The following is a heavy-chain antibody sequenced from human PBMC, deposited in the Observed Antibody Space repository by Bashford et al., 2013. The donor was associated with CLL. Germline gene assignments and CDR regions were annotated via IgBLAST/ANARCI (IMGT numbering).Heavy chain of an antibody. D-gene: IGHD6-19*01. CDR2: IYPGDSDT. V-gene: IGHV5-51*01. Sequence: ESLKISCKGSGYSFTSYWIGWVRQMPGKGLEWMGIIYPGDSDTRYSPSFQGQVTISADKSISTAYLQWSSLKASDTAMYYCARRIPSIAVAGNWMEDYYYYGMDVWGRRDHGHRLL. CDR3: ARRIPSIAVAGNWMEDYYYYGMDV. CDR1: GYSFTSYW. J-gene: IGHJ6*02.